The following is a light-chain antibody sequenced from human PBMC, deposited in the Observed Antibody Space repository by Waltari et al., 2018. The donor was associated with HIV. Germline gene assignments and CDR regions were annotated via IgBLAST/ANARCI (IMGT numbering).Light chain of an antibody. J-gene: IGLJ3*02. CDR3: QVWDSSSGV. CDR1: KIGSKH. Sequence: SSVLTQPPAVSVAPGKPARITSGGNKIGSKHVHCYQQKPGQAPVLVIYYDTDRPSGIPERFSGSHSGNTATLTISRVEAGDEADYYCQVWDSSSGVFGGGTKLTVL. CDR2: YDT. V-gene: IGLV3-21*04.